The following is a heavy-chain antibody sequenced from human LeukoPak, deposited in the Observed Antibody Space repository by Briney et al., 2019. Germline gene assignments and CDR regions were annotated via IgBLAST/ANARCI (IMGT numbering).Heavy chain of an antibody. J-gene: IGHJ4*02. D-gene: IGHD1-26*01. V-gene: IGHV3-20*04. CDR1: GFTFDDYG. CDR3: ARGNIVGATFDY. CDR2: INWNGGST. Sequence: GGSLRLSCAASGFTFDDYGMSWVRHAPGKGLEWVSGINWNGGSTGYADSVKGRFTISRDNAKNSLYLQMNSLRAEDTAVYYCARGNIVGATFDYWGQGTLVTVSS.